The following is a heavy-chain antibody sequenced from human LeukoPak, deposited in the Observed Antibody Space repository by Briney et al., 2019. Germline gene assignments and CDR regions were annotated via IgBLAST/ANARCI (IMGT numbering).Heavy chain of an antibody. CDR3: ARTTTGYYYYGMDV. CDR2: ISSSSSYI. CDR1: GFTFSSYS. V-gene: IGHV3-21*01. D-gene: IGHD1-1*01. Sequence: GGSLRLSCAASGFTFSSYSMNWVRQAPGKGLEWVSSISSSSSYIYCADSVKGRFTISRDNAKNSLYLQMNSLRAEDTAVYYCARTTTGYYYYGMDVWGQGTTVTVSS. J-gene: IGHJ6*02.